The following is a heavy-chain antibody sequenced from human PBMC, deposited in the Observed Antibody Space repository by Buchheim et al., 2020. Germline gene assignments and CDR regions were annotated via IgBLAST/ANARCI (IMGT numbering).Heavy chain of an antibody. D-gene: IGHD3-22*01. J-gene: IGHJ4*02. V-gene: IGHV4-34*01. CDR2: INHSGST. CDR1: GGSFSGYY. CDR3: ARVRSDDSSGYYYFSFDY. Sequence: QVQLQQWGAGLLKPSETLSLTCAVYGGSFSGYYWSWIRQPPGKGLEWIGEINHSGSTNCNPSLKSRVTISVDTSKNQFSLKLSSVTAADTAVYYCARVRSDDSSGYYYFSFDYWGQGTL.